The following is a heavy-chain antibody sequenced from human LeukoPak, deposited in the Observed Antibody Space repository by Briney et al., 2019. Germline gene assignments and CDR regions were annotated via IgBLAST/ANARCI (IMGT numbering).Heavy chain of an antibody. CDR2: IIPIFGTA. D-gene: IGHD3-22*01. CDR1: GGTFSSYA. J-gene: IGHJ3*02. V-gene: IGHV1-69*05. CDR3: ATPVGPAKVVTAFDI. Sequence: ASVKVSCKASGGTFSSYAISWVRQAPGQGLEWMGGIIPIFGTANYAQKFQGRVTITTDESTSTVYMELSSLRSEDTAVYYCATPVGPAKVVTAFDIWGQGTMVTVSS.